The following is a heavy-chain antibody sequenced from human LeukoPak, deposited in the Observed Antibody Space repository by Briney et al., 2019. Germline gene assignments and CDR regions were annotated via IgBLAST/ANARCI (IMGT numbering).Heavy chain of an antibody. CDR1: GYTFTSYG. Sequence: GAPVKVSCKASGYTFTSYGISWVRQAPGQGLEWMGWISAYNGNTNYAQKLQGRVTMTTDTSTSTAYMELRSLRSDDTAVYYCARGRGYYDSSGSIPLDCWGQGTLVTVSS. CDR2: ISAYNGNT. J-gene: IGHJ4*02. V-gene: IGHV1-18*01. CDR3: ARGRGYYDSSGSIPLDC. D-gene: IGHD3-22*01.